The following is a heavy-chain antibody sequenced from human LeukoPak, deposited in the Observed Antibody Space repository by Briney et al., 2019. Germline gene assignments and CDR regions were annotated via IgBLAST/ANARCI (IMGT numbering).Heavy chain of an antibody. D-gene: IGHD1-26*01. CDR2: IDWDDDK. CDR3: ARARYTGSPRGFDP. CDR1: GFSLSTSGMS. J-gene: IGHJ5*02. V-gene: IGHV2-70*11. Sequence: SGPALVKPTQTLTLTCTFSGFSLSTSGMSVSWIRQPPAKALEPLARIDWDDDKYYSTSLKTRLTISKDTSKYQVVLTMTNMDPVDTATYYCARARYTGSPRGFDPWGQGTLGTLSS.